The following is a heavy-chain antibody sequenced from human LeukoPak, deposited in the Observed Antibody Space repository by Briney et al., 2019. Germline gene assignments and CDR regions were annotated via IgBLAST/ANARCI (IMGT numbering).Heavy chain of an antibody. Sequence: PGGSLRLSCAASGFTFDDYAMHWVRQAPGKGLEWVSGITWNSDRKGYADSVKGRFTISRDNSKNTLYLQMNSLRAEDTAVYYCAKDLGIGIQLWFFDYWGQGTLVTVSS. J-gene: IGHJ4*02. D-gene: IGHD5-18*01. CDR3: AKDLGIGIQLWFFDY. CDR2: ITWNSDRK. CDR1: GFTFDDYA. V-gene: IGHV3-9*01.